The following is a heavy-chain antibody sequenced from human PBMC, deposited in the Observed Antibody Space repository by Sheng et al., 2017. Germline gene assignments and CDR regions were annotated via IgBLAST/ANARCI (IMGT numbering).Heavy chain of an antibody. D-gene: IGHD1-26*01. CDR2: IYHSGST. CDR3: LLRSYYSDY. J-gene: IGHJ4*02. Sequence: QVQLQESGPGLVKPSETLSLTCAVSGYSISSGYYWGWIRQPPGKGLEWIGSIYHSGSTYYNPSLKSRVTISVDTSKNQFSLKLSSVTAADTAVYYCLLRSYYSDYWGQGNPGHRLL. V-gene: IGHV4-38-2*01. CDR1: GYSISSGYY.